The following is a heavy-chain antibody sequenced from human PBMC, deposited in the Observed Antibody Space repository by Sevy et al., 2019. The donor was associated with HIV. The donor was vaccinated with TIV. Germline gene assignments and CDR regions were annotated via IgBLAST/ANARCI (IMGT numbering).Heavy chain of an antibody. CDR3: AKDRGYYDSSGYSSRYFDY. D-gene: IGHD3-22*01. Sequence: GGSLRLSCAASGFTFSSYGMHWVRQAPGKGLEWVAFIRYDGSNKYYADSVKGRLTISRDNSKNTLYLQMNSLRAEDTAVYYCAKDRGYYDSSGYSSRYFDYWGQGTLVTVSS. V-gene: IGHV3-30*02. CDR1: GFTFSSYG. J-gene: IGHJ4*02. CDR2: IRYDGSNK.